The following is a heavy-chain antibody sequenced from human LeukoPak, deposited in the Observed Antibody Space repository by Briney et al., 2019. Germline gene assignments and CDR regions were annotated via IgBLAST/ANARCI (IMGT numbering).Heavy chain of an antibody. V-gene: IGHV1-18*01. D-gene: IGHD3-10*01. CDR2: ISAYNGNT. J-gene: IGHJ5*02. CDR3: ARNPKELWFGELLLNWFDP. Sequence: ASVKVSCKASGYTFTSYGISWVRQAPGQGLEWMGWISAYNGNTNYAQKLQGRVTMTTDTSTSTAYMELRSLRSDDTAVYYCARNPKELWFGELLLNWFDPWGQGTLVTVSS. CDR1: GYTFTSYG.